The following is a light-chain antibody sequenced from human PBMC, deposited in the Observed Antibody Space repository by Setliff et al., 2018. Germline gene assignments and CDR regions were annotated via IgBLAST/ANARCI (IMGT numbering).Light chain of an antibody. J-gene: IGLJ2*01. CDR3: SSYGRNRSYVYVL. V-gene: IGLV2-23*02. CDR1: NSDIGTYNL. CDR2: EVT. Sequence: QSVLAQPASVSGSPGQSITISCTGANSDIGTYNLVSWYQQYPGRAPNLMIYEVTRRPSGVSDRFSASKSDNTASLTISGLQAEDEADYYCSSYGRNRSYVYVLFGGGTKVTVL.